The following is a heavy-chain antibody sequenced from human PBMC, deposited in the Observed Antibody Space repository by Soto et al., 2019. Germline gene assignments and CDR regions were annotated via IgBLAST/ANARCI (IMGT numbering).Heavy chain of an antibody. CDR1: WYTFVNYW. D-gene: IGHD3-16*01. CDR2: IYPEDYST. J-gene: IGHJ5*01. V-gene: IGHV5-51*01. CDR3: ARQYCSIPFSNTKVGWLDS. Sequence: PGASLKISCECSWYTFVNYWIAWLRQMPGKGLEWMGNIYPEDYSTKYSPSFQGQVTISADKSINTAYLQWSSLKASDTATYFCARQYCSIPFSNTKVGWLDSWGQGTPVNVSS.